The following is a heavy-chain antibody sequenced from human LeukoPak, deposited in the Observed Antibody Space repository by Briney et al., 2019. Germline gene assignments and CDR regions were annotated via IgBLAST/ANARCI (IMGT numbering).Heavy chain of an antibody. CDR2: ISGSGGST. Sequence: GGSLRLSCAASGFTFSDSAMSWVRQAPGRGLEWVSTISGSGGSTSSADSVKGRFTISRDNSRTTLYLQMNTLRAEDTAIYYCAKGGPQFFDYWGQGTLVTVSS. D-gene: IGHD5-24*01. V-gene: IGHV3-23*01. CDR3: AKGGPQFFDY. J-gene: IGHJ4*02. CDR1: GFTFSDSA.